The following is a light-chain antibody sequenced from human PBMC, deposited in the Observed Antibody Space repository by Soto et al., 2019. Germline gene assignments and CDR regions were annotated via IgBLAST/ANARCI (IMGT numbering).Light chain of an antibody. CDR2: EVY. CDR1: DSDVGGYNF. J-gene: IGLJ2*01. CDR3: GSYAASDNFVI. Sequence: QSVLTQPPSASGSPGQSVTISCTGTDSDVGGYNFVSWYQQHPGRAPKLMIYEVYQRPSGVPDRFSGSKSGNTASLTVSGLQAEDEANYYCGSYAASDNFVIFGGGTKATVL. V-gene: IGLV2-8*01.